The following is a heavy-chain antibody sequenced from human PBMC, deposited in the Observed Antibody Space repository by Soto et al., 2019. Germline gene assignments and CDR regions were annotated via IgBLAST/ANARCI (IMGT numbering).Heavy chain of an antibody. J-gene: IGHJ4*02. CDR1: GFTFSSYA. Sequence: PGGSLRLSCAGSGFTFSSYAMSWVSQAPGKGLEWVSSISGRSGSTDYADSVKGRFTISRDNSKNTVFLQMNSLRAEDTAVYYCAKVFETTVTTDWTDYWGQGT. V-gene: IGHV3-23*01. CDR2: ISGRSGST. CDR3: AKVFETTVTTDWTDY. D-gene: IGHD4-17*01.